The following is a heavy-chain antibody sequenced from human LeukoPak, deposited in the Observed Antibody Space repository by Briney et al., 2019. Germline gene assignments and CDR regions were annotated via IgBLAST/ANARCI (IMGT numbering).Heavy chain of an antibody. CDR1: GYTFSDEY. Sequence: ASVKVSCKSSGYTFSDEYMYWVRQAPGQGLELMGWINTKSGDTRYAQKFQGRVTITRDTSIGTIFMELSGLRSDDTGVYYCARDGDSPMVDFDYWGQGTLVTVSS. CDR3: ARDGDSPMVDFDY. D-gene: IGHD5-18*01. V-gene: IGHV1-2*02. J-gene: IGHJ4*02. CDR2: INTKSGDT.